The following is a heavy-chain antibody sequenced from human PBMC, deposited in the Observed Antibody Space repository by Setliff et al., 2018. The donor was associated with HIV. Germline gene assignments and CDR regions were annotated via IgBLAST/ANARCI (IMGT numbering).Heavy chain of an antibody. CDR1: GFTFSEVW. V-gene: IGHV3-66*02. D-gene: IGHD3-10*01. CDR2: VYADGRT. Sequence: SGGSLRLSCAASGFTSASGFTFSEVWFSWVRQAPGKGLEWVSGVYADGRTFYTDSVKGRFTISTDSSTNTLYLQMNSLRAEDTAVYYCARESYLYGSGSYPTYFQHCGQGTLVTVSS. J-gene: IGHJ1*01. CDR3: ARESYLYGSGSYPTYFQH.